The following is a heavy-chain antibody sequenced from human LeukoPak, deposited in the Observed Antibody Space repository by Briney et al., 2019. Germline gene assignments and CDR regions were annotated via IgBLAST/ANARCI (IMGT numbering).Heavy chain of an antibody. D-gene: IGHD3-10*01. Sequence: SQTLSLTCTVSGGSISSGGYYWSWIRQPAGKGLEWIGRIYTCGSTNNNPSLKSRVSISVDTSKNQFSLKLSSVTAADTAVYYCARVMVRGRRGNWFDPWGQGTLVTVSS. V-gene: IGHV4-61*02. J-gene: IGHJ5*02. CDR3: ARVMVRGRRGNWFDP. CDR2: IYTCGST. CDR1: GGSISSGGYY.